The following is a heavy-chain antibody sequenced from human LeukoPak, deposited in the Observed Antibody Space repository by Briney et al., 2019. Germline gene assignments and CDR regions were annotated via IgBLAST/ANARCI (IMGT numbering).Heavy chain of an antibody. CDR1: GFTFSSYW. CDR2: INSDGSST. D-gene: IGHD6-19*01. V-gene: IGHV3-74*01. CDR3: ARDRQWLAEGPTFDP. J-gene: IGHJ5*02. Sequence: GGSLRLSCAASGFTFSSYWMHWVRQAPGKGLVWVSRINSDGSSTSYADSVKGRFTISRDNAKNTLYLQMNSLRAEDTAVYYCARDRQWLAEGPTFDPWGQGTLVTVTS.